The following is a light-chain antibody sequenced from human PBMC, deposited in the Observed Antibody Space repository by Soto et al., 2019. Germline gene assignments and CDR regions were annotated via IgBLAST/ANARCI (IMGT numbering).Light chain of an antibody. J-gene: IGKJ4*01. CDR3: QHFNSYPLT. CDR2: AAS. CDR1: QGISSY. V-gene: IGKV1-9*01. Sequence: DIQLTQSPSFLSASVGDRVTITCRASQGISSYLAWYQQKPGKAPNLLIYAASTLQSGVPSMFSGSGSGTEFTLTISSLQPEDFATYYCQHFNSYPLTFGGGTKVEIK.